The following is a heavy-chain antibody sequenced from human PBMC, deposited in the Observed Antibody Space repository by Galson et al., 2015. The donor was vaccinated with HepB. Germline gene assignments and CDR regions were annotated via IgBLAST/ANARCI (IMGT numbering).Heavy chain of an antibody. D-gene: IGHD5-12*01. CDR2: ISSTSTYI. CDR3: AKSGPEVGHWYLDI. J-gene: IGHJ2*01. CDR1: GFSFRTYR. V-gene: IGHV3-21*01. Sequence: SLRLSCAASGFSFRTYRMTWVRQAPGKGLDWVSCISSTSTYIAYTDSVKGRFTISRDNAKSSVYLQMNDLRAEDTAVYFCAKSGPEVGHWYLDIWGRGPLVPVSS.